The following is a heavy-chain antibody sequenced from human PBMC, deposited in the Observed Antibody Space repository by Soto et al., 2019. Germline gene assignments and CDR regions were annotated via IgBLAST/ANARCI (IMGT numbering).Heavy chain of an antibody. D-gene: IGHD3-22*01. J-gene: IGHJ4*02. Sequence: GESLKISCQGSGDTFSSYWIGWVRQMPGKGLEWMGIMFLGGSDTRYSPSFQGRVNISADKSITTAYLEWSSLATSDTAIFYCARRAFGYDSLCHWYYFDSWGQGTLVTVSS. V-gene: IGHV5-51*01. CDR1: GDTFSSYW. CDR3: ARRAFGYDSLCHWYYFDS. CDR2: MFLGGSDT.